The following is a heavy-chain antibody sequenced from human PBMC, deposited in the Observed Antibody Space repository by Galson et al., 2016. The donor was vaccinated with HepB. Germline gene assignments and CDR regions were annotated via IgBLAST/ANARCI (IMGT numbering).Heavy chain of an antibody. CDR1: GDSVSSNSVA. CDR2: TYYGSGSKWYT. Sequence: CAISGDSVSSNSVAWNWIRQSPSRGLEWLGRTYYGSGSKWYTDYVVSVKGRISINPDTSRNQFSLVLNAVSPEDTAVYYCARDRHDRRNYFDYWGRGTLVTVSS. J-gene: IGHJ4*02. V-gene: IGHV6-1*01. CDR3: ARDRHDRRNYFDY.